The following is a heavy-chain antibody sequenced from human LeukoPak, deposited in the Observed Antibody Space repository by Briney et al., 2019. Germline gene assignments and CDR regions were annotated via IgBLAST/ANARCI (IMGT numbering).Heavy chain of an antibody. V-gene: IGHV3-21*01. CDR1: GFTFSSNS. CDR2: ISSSSNYI. Sequence: GGSLRLSCAASGFTFSSNSMNWVRQAPGKGLERVSCISSSSNYIYYADSVKGRFTISRDNAKNSLYLQMNSLRAEDTAVYYCARVRRDGYNTVSDYWGQGTLVTVSS. D-gene: IGHD5-24*01. J-gene: IGHJ4*02. CDR3: ARVRRDGYNTVSDY.